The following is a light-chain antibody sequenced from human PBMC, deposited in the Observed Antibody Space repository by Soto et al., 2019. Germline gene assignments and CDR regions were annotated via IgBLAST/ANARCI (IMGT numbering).Light chain of an antibody. CDR1: QGISSY. CDR2: SAS. V-gene: IGKV1-9*01. CDR3: QQINSYPVT. Sequence: DIHLTQSPAFLSASIGDKVTITCRASQGISSYLAWNQQKPGKPPNLLIYSASTLQSGVPSRFSGSGSGTEFTLTISSLQPEDFATYFCQQINSYPVTFGGGTKVEIQ. J-gene: IGKJ4*01.